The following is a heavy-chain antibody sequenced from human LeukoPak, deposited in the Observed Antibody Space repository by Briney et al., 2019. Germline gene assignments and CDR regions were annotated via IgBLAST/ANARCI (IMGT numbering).Heavy chain of an antibody. J-gene: IGHJ4*02. V-gene: IGHV3-23*01. CDR3: VQPWSGSVDY. CDR2: ISADGGGT. CDR1: GFTFSSYA. D-gene: IGHD3-3*01. Sequence: PGGSLRLSCVVSGFTFSSYAMSWVRQAPGKGLEWVSGISADGGGTFYADSGKGRFTISRDNSKNFLYLQMNSLRADDTAVYYCVQPWSGSVDYWGQGTLVTVSS.